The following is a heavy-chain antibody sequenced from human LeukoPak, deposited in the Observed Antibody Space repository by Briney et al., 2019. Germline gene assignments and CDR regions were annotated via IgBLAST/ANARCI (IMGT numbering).Heavy chain of an antibody. CDR3: TTDSSGWYPPLWY. D-gene: IGHD6-19*01. Sequence: GGSLRLSCAASGFTFSNAWMSWVRQAPGKGLEWVGRIESKTDGGTTDYAAPVKGRFTISRDDSKNTLYLQMNSLKTEDTAVYYCTTDSSGWYPPLWYWGQGTLVTVSS. V-gene: IGHV3-15*04. CDR2: IESKTDGGTT. J-gene: IGHJ4*02. CDR1: GFTFSNAW.